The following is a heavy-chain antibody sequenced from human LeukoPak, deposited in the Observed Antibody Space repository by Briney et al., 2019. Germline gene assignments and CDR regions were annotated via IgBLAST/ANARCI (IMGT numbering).Heavy chain of an antibody. J-gene: IGHJ3*02. D-gene: IGHD3-22*01. CDR1: GGSISSSSYY. CDR3: ASRNHYYDSSGYYYVWAFDI. V-gene: IGHV4-39*07. CDR2: IYYSGST. Sequence: SETLSLSCTVSGGSISSSSYYWGWIRQPPGKGLEWIGSIYYSGSTYNNPSLKSRVTISVDTSKNRVSLKLSSVTAADTAVYYCASRNHYYDSSGYYYVWAFDIWGQGTMVTVSS.